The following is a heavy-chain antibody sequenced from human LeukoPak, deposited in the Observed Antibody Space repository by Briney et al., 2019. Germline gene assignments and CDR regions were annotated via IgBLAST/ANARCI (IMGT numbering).Heavy chain of an antibody. V-gene: IGHV1-8*01. CDR1: GYTFTSYD. CDR2: MNPNSGNT. Sequence: EASVKVSCKASGYTFTSYDINWVRQATGQGLEWMGWMNPNSGNTGYAQKFQGRVTMTTDTSTSTAYMELRSLRSDDTAVYYCARDVQSGYSYAPIDYWGQGTLVTVSS. CDR3: ARDVQSGYSYAPIDY. D-gene: IGHD5-18*01. J-gene: IGHJ4*02.